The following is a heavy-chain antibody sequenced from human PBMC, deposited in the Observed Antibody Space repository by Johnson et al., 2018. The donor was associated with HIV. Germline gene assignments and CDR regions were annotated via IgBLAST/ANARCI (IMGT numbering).Heavy chain of an antibody. J-gene: IGHJ3*02. CDR2: ISYDGSNK. Sequence: QVQLVESGGGLVQPGGSLRLSCAASGFTFSSYDMHWVRQATGKGLEWVAVISYDGSNKYYADSVKGRFTISRDNSKNTLNLQMNTLRAEDTAVYYCARGTITLIRGVIGFDIWGQGTMVTVSS. D-gene: IGHD3-10*01. CDR1: GFTFSSYD. V-gene: IGHV3-30*03. CDR3: ARGTITLIRGVIGFDI.